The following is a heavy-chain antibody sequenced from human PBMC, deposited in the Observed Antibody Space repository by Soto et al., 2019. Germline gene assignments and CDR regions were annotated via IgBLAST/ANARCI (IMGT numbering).Heavy chain of an antibody. Sequence: SETLSLTCTVSGGSISSGGYYWSWIRQHPGKGLEWIGYIYYSGSTYYNPSLKSRVTISVDTSKNQFSLKLSSVTAADTAVYYCARDRRIAAAGAYYYYGMDVWGQGTTVTVSS. J-gene: IGHJ6*02. V-gene: IGHV4-31*03. CDR3: ARDRRIAAAGAYYYYGMDV. CDR1: GGSISSGGYY. D-gene: IGHD6-13*01. CDR2: IYYSGST.